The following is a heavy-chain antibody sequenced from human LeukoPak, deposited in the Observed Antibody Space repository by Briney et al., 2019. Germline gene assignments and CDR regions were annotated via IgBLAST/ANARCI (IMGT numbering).Heavy chain of an antibody. D-gene: IGHD5-18*01. CDR1: GGSFSGYY. V-gene: IGHV4-34*01. CDR3: ARGGRGIQLWKYFDY. Sequence: PSETLSLTCAVYGGSFSGYYWSWIRQPPGKGLEWIGEINHSGSINYNPSLKSRVTISVDTSKNQFSLKLSSVTAADTAVYYCARGGRGIQLWKYFDYWGQGTLVTVSS. J-gene: IGHJ4*02. CDR2: INHSGSI.